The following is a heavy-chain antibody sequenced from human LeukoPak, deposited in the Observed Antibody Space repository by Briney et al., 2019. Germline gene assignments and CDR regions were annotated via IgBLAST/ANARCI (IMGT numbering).Heavy chain of an antibody. J-gene: IGHJ4*02. CDR2: IYHSGST. D-gene: IGHD3-22*01. CDR3: ARSQYYYDSSGYYLEFFDY. Sequence: PSETLSLTCAVSGGSISSGSYSWSWIRQPPGKGLGWIGYIYHSGSTYYNPSLKSRVTISVDRSKNQFSLKLSSVAAADTAVYYCARSQYYYDSSGYYLEFFDYWGQGTLVTVSS. V-gene: IGHV4-30-2*01. CDR1: GGSISSGSYS.